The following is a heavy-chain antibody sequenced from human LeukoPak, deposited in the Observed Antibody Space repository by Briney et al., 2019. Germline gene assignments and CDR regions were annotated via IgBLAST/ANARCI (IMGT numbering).Heavy chain of an antibody. J-gene: IGHJ3*02. CDR3: AREVSMIGTIGAFDI. Sequence: GGSLRLSCAASGFTFSSYSMNWVRQAPGKGLEWVSYISSSSSTIYYADSVKGRFTISRNNAKSSLYLQMNSLRAADTAVYYCAREVSMIGTIGAFDIWGQGTMVTVSS. CDR2: ISSSSSTI. V-gene: IGHV3-48*04. D-gene: IGHD1/OR15-1a*01. CDR1: GFTFSSYS.